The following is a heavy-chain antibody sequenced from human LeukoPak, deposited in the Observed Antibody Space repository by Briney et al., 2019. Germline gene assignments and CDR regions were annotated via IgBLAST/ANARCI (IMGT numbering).Heavy chain of an antibody. D-gene: IGHD3-22*01. Sequence: GGSLRLYCAASGFSFSSCYVTWVRQSPGKGLEWVSTVTGSGSTTYYGDSVKGRFTISRDNSRNTVYLQMNSLRAEDTAVFYCVRRCKDESSGARWFDPWGQGTLVTVSS. J-gene: IGHJ5*02. CDR3: VRRCKDESSGARWFDP. CDR1: GFSFSSCY. CDR2: VTGSGSTT. V-gene: IGHV3-23*01.